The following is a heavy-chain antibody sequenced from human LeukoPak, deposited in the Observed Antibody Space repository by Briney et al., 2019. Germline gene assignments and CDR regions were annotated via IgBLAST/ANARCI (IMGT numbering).Heavy chain of an antibody. Sequence: SETLSLTCTVSGGSISSYYWSWIRQPPGKGLEWIGYISYSGSTNYNPSLKSRVTISVDTSKNQFSLKLSSVTAADTAVYYCARHAYYYDSSGYYDYWGQGTLVTVSS. CDR2: ISYSGST. J-gene: IGHJ4*02. CDR3: ARHAYYYDSSGYYDY. V-gene: IGHV4-59*08. D-gene: IGHD3-22*01. CDR1: GGSISSYY.